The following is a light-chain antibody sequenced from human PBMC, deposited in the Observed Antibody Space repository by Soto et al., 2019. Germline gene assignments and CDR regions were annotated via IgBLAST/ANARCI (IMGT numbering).Light chain of an antibody. CDR2: GAS. CDR1: QSVVGNY. CDR3: QQYVTSPGT. J-gene: IGKJ1*01. V-gene: IGKV3-20*01. Sequence: EIVLTQSPGTLSLSPGERATLSCRASQSVVGNYLAWYHQKPGQAPRLLLYGASTRAAGIPDRFSGSGSGTDFTLTISRLEPEDFAVYYCQQYVTSPGTFGQGTKVDIK.